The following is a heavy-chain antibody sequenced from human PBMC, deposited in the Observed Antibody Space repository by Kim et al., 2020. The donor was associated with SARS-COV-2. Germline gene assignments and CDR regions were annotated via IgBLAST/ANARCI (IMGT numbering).Heavy chain of an antibody. J-gene: IGHJ4*02. CDR3: AREGSSWYISSHFDY. D-gene: IGHD6-13*01. V-gene: IGHV3-11*05. Sequence: VRGRFTISRDNAKSSLYLQMNSLRADDTAVYYCAREGSSWYISSHFDYWGQGTLVTVS.